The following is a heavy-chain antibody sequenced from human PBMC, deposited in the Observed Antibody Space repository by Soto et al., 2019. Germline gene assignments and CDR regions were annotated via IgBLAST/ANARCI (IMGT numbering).Heavy chain of an antibody. CDR3: ARSYYDILTGYFPMDV. CDR2: ISSSSSYI. CDR1: GFTFSSYS. Sequence: LRLSCAASGFTFSSYSMNWVRQAPGKGLEWVSSISSSSSYIYYADSVKGRFTISRDNAKNSLYLQMNSLRAEDTAVYYCARSYYDILTGYFPMDVWGQGTTVTVSS. J-gene: IGHJ6*02. D-gene: IGHD3-9*01. V-gene: IGHV3-21*01.